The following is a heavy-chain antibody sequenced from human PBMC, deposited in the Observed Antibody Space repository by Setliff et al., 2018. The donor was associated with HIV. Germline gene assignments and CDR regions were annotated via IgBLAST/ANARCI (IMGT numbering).Heavy chain of an antibody. V-gene: IGHV3-30*02. CDR1: GFTFTTYG. Sequence: GESLKISCAASGFTFTTYGMLWVRQAPGKGLEWVALIWFDGTDKYYADSVKGRFTISRDDSKNTVYLHMNSLRLDDTAVYYCAKDGFRGSVLSDSWGQGTLVTVSS. J-gene: IGHJ4*02. CDR2: IWFDGTDK. D-gene: IGHD2-15*01. CDR3: AKDGFRGSVLSDS.